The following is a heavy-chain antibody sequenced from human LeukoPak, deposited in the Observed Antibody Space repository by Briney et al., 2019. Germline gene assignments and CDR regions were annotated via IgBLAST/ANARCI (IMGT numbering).Heavy chain of an antibody. J-gene: IGHJ6*03. CDR2: IYHSGST. V-gene: IGHV4-30-2*01. CDR1: GGPISSGGYY. Sequence: PSETLSLTCTVSGGPISSGGYYWSWIRQPPGKGLEWIGYIYHSGSTYYNPSLKSRVTISVDRSKNQFSLKLSSVTAADTAVYYCARWSGSVTARNYYYYMDVWGEGTTVTVSS. CDR3: ARWSGSVTARNYYYYMDV. D-gene: IGHD6-6*01.